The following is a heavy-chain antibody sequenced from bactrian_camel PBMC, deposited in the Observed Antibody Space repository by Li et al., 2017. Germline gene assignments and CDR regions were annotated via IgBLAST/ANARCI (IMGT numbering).Heavy chain of an antibody. CDR3: AADLGWCGSRPLQREFRN. CDR2: IAPATGTT. Sequence: QVQLVESGGGSVNAGGSLILSCAASGSGYISGTACMGWFREVPGKQREGVAAIAPATGTTFYSDSVKGRFTISHVNANNTLHLQMNSLKPEDTATYYCAADLGWCGSRPLQREFRNWGQGTQVTVS. CDR1: GSGYISGTAC. J-gene: IGHJ4*01. V-gene: IGHV3S54*01. D-gene: IGHD2*01.